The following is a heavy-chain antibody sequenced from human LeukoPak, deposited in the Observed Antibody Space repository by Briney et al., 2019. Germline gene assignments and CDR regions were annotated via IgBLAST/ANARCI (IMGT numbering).Heavy chain of an antibody. V-gene: IGHV1-8*01. D-gene: IGHD4-17*01. CDR2: MNPNSGNT. Sequence: GASVKVSCKASGYNFTSYDINWVRQATGQGLEWMGWMNPNSGNTGYAQKFQGRVTMTRNTSISTAYMELSSLRSEDTAVYYCARGLGNYGDYREEDWFDPWGQGTLVTVSS. CDR3: ARGLGNYGDYREEDWFDP. J-gene: IGHJ5*02. CDR1: GYNFTSYD.